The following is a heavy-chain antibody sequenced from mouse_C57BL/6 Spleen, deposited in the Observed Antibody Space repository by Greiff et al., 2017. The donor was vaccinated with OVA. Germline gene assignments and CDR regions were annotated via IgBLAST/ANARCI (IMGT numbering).Heavy chain of an antibody. J-gene: IGHJ4*01. D-gene: IGHD2-5*01. CDR3: ARRRNSNYDYYAMDY. Sequence: VQLQESGPGLVAPSQSLSITCTVSGFSLTSYAISWVRQPPGKGLEWLGVIWTGGGTNYNSALKSRLSISKDNSKSQVFLKMNSLQTDDTARYYCARRRNSNYDYYAMDYWGQGTSVTVSS. CDR1: GFSLTSYA. CDR2: IWTGGGT. V-gene: IGHV2-9-1*01.